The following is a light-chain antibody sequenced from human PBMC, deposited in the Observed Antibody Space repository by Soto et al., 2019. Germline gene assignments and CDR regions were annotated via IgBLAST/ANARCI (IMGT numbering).Light chain of an antibody. Sequence: EIVLTQSPGTLSLSPGERATLSCRASQSVSSSYLAWYQQKPGRAPRLLMYGASSRANGIPDRFSGSGSGTDLTLTISRLEPEDFAVYYCQQYGSSPRTFGQGTKVDIK. CDR1: QSVSSSY. J-gene: IGKJ1*01. V-gene: IGKV3-20*01. CDR2: GAS. CDR3: QQYGSSPRT.